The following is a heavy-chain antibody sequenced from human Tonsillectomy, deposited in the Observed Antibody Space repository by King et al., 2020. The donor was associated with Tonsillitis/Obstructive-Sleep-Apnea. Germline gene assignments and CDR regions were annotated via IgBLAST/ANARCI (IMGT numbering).Heavy chain of an antibody. V-gene: IGHV3-15*01. Sequence: VQLVQSGGGLVKPGGSLRLSCAASGCTFSNAWMSWVRQAPGKGLDWVGRMKSKTNGGKTEYSAPVKGRFTISRKDSKKTRYLQMNSLKTEETAVYYCTHRTTVTSADAFDIWGQGTMVTVSS. CDR2: MKSKTNGGKT. CDR3: THRTTVTSADAFDI. J-gene: IGHJ3*02. D-gene: IGHD4-17*01. CDR1: GCTFSNAW.